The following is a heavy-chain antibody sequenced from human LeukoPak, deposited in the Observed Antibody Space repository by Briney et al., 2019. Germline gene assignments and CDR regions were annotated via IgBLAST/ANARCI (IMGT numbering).Heavy chain of an antibody. V-gene: IGHV1-2*02. Sequence: GASVKVSCKASGYTFTGYYMHWVRQAPGQGLEWMGWINPNSGGTNYAQKFQGRVTMTRDTPISTAYMELSRLRSDDTAVYYCARELIAGSRPFDYWGQGTLVTVSS. D-gene: IGHD6-13*01. CDR2: INPNSGGT. CDR1: GYTFTGYY. CDR3: ARELIAGSRPFDY. J-gene: IGHJ4*02.